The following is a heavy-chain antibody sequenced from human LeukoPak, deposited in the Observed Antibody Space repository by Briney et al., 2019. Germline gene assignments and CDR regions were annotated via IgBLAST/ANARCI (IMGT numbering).Heavy chain of an antibody. CDR2: LWYDGSNK. V-gene: IGHV3-33*06. D-gene: IGHD6-6*01. CDR1: GFTFSSYG. Sequence: QPGRSLRLSCAASGFTFSSYGMHWVRQAPGKGLEWVAVLWYDGSNKYYADSVKGRFTISRDSSKNTLYLQMNSLRAEDTAVYYCAKLQDEYSSSSNVHTQVVPKDAYDYWGQGTLVTVSS. CDR3: AKLQDEYSSSSNVHTQVVPKDAYDY. J-gene: IGHJ4*02.